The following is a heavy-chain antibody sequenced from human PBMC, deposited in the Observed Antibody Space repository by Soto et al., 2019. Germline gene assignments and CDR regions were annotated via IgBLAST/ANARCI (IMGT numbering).Heavy chain of an antibody. Sequence: GGSLRLSCAASGFTFSSYAMSWVRQAPGKGLEWVSAISGSGGSTYYADSVKGRFTISRDNSKNTLYLQMKSLRAEDTAVYYCAKAYDFWSGYYLSHYYYGMDVWGQGTTVTVSS. V-gene: IGHV3-23*01. D-gene: IGHD3-3*01. CDR2: ISGSGGST. J-gene: IGHJ6*02. CDR3: AKAYDFWSGYYLSHYYYGMDV. CDR1: GFTFSSYA.